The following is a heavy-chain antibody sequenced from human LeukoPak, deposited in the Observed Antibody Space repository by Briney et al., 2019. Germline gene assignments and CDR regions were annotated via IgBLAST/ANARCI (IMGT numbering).Heavy chain of an antibody. CDR2: IIPILGIA. J-gene: IGHJ4*02. CDR3: ARDCSSTSCHPGPGDY. D-gene: IGHD2-2*01. V-gene: IGHV1-69*04. Sequence: ASVKVSCKASGGTFSSYAISWVRQAPGQGLEWMGRIIPILGIANYAQKFQGRVTITADKSTSTAYMELSSLRSEDTAVYYCARDCSSTSCHPGPGDYWGQGTLVTVSS. CDR1: GGTFSSYA.